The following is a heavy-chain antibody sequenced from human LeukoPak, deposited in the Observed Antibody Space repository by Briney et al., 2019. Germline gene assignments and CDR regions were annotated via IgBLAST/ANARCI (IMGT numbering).Heavy chain of an antibody. J-gene: IGHJ5*02. CDR3: ARGWSAAAGTWWFDP. D-gene: IGHD6-13*01. V-gene: IGHV4-59*01. CDR1: GGSISSYY. Sequence: SETLSLTCTVSGGSISSYYWSWIRQPPGKGLEWIEYIYYSGSTNYNPSLKSRVTISVDTSKNQFSLKLSSVTAADTAVYYCARGWSAAAGTWWFDPWGQGTLVTVSS. CDR2: IYYSGST.